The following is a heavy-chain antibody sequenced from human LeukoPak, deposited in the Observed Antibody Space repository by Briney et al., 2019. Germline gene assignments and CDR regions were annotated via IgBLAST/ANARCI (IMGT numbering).Heavy chain of an antibody. CDR1: GGSISSYY. J-gene: IGHJ4*02. Sequence: SETLSLTCTIFGGSISSYYWSWIRQPPGKGPEWIGYIYYSGSTNYNPSLKSRVTISVDTSKNQFSLKLSSVTAADTAVYYCARGGITIFGVDIGLDYWGQGTLVTVSS. D-gene: IGHD3-3*01. CDR2: IYYSGST. V-gene: IGHV4-59*01. CDR3: ARGGITIFGVDIGLDY.